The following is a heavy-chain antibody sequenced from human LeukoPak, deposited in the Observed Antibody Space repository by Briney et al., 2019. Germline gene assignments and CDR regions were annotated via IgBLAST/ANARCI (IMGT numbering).Heavy chain of an antibody. CDR3: ARHYSPIDY. CDR1: GGSISSYY. V-gene: IGHV4-59*08. J-gene: IGHJ4*02. D-gene: IGHD2-15*01. Sequence: SETLSLTCTVSGGSISSYYWSWIRQPPGKGLEWIGYIFYSGNTSYNPSLKSRVTISVDTSKNHFSLKLSSVTAADTAVYYCARHYSPIDYWGQGSLVTVSS. CDR2: IFYSGNT.